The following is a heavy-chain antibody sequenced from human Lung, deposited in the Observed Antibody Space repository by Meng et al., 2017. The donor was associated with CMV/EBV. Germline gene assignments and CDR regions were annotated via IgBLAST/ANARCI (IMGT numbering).Heavy chain of an antibody. Sequence: TLSLXCTVSGGSISSGGYYWSWIRQHPGKGLEWIGYIYYSGSTYYNPSLKSRVTISVDTSKNQFSLKLSSVTAADTAVYYCARGLKYYDYVWGTWGQGTLVTVSS. J-gene: IGHJ5*02. CDR2: IYYSGST. V-gene: IGHV4-31*03. CDR1: GGSISSGGYY. D-gene: IGHD3-16*01. CDR3: ARGLKYYDYVWGT.